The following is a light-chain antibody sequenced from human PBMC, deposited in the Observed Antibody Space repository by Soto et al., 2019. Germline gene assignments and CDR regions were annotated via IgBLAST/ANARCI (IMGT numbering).Light chain of an antibody. V-gene: IGLV1-44*01. CDR2: SNN. CDR3: AAWDDNLNGLV. CDR1: SSNIGSNT. J-gene: IGLJ2*01. Sequence: QSVLTQPPSASGTPGQRVTISCSGSSSNIGSNTVSWSQQLPGTAPKLIIYSNNQRPSGVPDRFSGSKSCTSASLVISGLQSEDEADDYCAAWDDNLNGLVFGGGTKLTVL.